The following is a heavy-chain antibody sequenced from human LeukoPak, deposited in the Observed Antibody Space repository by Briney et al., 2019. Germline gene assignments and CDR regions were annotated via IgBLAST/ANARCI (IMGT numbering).Heavy chain of an antibody. CDR3: ARDRSKVTAYDDALDI. J-gene: IGHJ3*02. CDR2: ISDVGDTQ. CDR1: EFTFSSFE. V-gene: IGHV3-48*03. D-gene: IGHD2-21*02. Sequence: GGSLRLSCVASEFTFSSFELNWVRQAPGKGLEWISYISDVGDTQHYADSVKGRFTISRDNTRNSLFLQMNSLTAEDTGVYYCARDRSKVTAYDDALDIWGQGTMVIVSS.